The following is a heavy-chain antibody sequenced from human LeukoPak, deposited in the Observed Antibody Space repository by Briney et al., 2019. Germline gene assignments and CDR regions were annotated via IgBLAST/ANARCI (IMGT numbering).Heavy chain of an antibody. CDR1: GFTFSSYG. CDR2: IWYDGSNK. CDR3: AGELWSGAYYFDY. Sequence: GGSLRLSCAASGFTFSSYGMHWVRQAPGKGLEWVAVIWYDGSNKYYADSVKGRFTISRDNSKNTLYLQMNSLRAGDTAVYYCAGELWSGAYYFDYWGQGTLVTVSS. J-gene: IGHJ4*02. D-gene: IGHD3-10*01. V-gene: IGHV3-33*01.